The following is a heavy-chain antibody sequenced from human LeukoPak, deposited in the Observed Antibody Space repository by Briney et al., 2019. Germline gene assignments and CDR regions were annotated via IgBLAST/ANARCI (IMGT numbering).Heavy chain of an antibody. CDR1: GFTFTNAW. J-gene: IGHJ5*02. D-gene: IGHD3-10*01. V-gene: IGHV3-49*04. CDR3: SGEAYGPTHWFDP. CDR2: IRSKAYDGTT. Sequence: GGSLRLSCAASGFTFTNAWMNWVRQAPGKGLEWVGFIRSKAYDGTTEYAASVKGRFSISRDDSKSIAYLQMNSLRTDDTAVYYCSGEAYGPTHWFDPWGQGTLVTVSS.